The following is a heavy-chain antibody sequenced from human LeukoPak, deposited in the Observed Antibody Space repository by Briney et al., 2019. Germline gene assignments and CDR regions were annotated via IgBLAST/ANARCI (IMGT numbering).Heavy chain of an antibody. CDR3: ARANIVVVPGATTYYYYYMDA. J-gene: IGHJ6*03. V-gene: IGHV3-53*01. CDR2: IYSGGST. Sequence: GGSLRLSCAASGFTVSTNYMSWVRQAPGKGLEWVPIIYSGGSTYYADSVKGRFTISRDNSKNTLSLQMNSLRVEDTAVYYCARANIVVVPGATTYYYYYMDAWGKGTTVTVSS. D-gene: IGHD2-2*01. CDR1: GFTVSTNY.